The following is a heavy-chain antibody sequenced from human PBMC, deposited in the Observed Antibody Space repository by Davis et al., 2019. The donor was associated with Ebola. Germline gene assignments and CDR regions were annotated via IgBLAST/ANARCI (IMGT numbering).Heavy chain of an antibody. CDR3: ARGDILTGYYRLDGPGAFDY. D-gene: IGHD3-9*01. V-gene: IGHV1-2*06. Sequence: ASVKVSCKASGYTFTGYYMHWVRQAPGQGLEWMGRINPNSGGTNYAQKFQGRVTMTRDTSISTVYMELSSLRSEDTAVYYCARGDILTGYYRLDGPGAFDYWGQGTLVTVST. CDR2: INPNSGGT. J-gene: IGHJ4*02. CDR1: GYTFTGYY.